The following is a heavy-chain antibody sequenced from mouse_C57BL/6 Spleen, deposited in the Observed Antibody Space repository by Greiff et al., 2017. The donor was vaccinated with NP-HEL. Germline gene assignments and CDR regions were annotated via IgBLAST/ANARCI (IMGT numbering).Heavy chain of an antibody. CDR3: ARERGAYDGWFAY. Sequence: QVQLKQSGPGLVQPSQSLSITCTVSGFSLTSYGVHWVRQSPGKGLEWLGVIWSGGSTDYNAAFISRLSISKDNSKSQVLVKMNSMRANDTAIYYYARERGAYDGWFAYWGQGTLVTVSA. D-gene: IGHD2-3*01. CDR2: IWSGGST. J-gene: IGHJ3*01. V-gene: IGHV2-2*02. CDR1: GFSLTSYG.